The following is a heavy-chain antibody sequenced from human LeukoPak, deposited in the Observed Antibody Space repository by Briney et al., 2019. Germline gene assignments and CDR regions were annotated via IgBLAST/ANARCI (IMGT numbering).Heavy chain of an antibody. CDR2: ISGSGGST. CDR1: GFTFSSYA. J-gene: IGHJ4*02. CDR3: AKARIFGVVIKD. Sequence: GGSLRLSCAASGFTFSSYAMSWVRQAPGKGLEWVSAISGSGGSTYYADSVKGRFPISRDNSKNKLYLQMNSMRAEDTAVYYCAKARIFGVVIKDWGQGSLVTVSS. V-gene: IGHV3-23*01. D-gene: IGHD3-3*01.